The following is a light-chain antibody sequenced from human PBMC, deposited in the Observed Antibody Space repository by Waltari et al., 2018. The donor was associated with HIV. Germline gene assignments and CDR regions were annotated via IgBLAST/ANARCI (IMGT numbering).Light chain of an antibody. Sequence: DIQMTQSPSSLSASVGDRVTITCRASQSVATFLNWYQQKPGKAPKLLIYGASTLQSGVPSRFSGSGSRTDFTLTISSLQPEDFATYYCQQSYNSPLTFGGGTKVEIK. CDR2: GAS. J-gene: IGKJ4*01. CDR1: QSVATF. V-gene: IGKV1-39*01. CDR3: QQSYNSPLT.